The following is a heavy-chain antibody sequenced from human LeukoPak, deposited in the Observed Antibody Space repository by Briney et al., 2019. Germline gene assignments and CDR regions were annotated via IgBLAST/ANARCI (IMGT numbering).Heavy chain of an antibody. CDR2: MNPNSGNT. J-gene: IGHJ4*02. D-gene: IGHD3-3*01. CDR1: GYTFTSYD. CDR3: ARGQPRYYDFWSGYYPSEEYFDY. V-gene: IGHV1-8*01. Sequence: ASVKVSCKASGYTFTSYDINWVRQATGQGLEWMGWMNPNSGNTGYAQKFQGRVTMTRNTSISTAYMELSSLRPEDTAVYYCARGQPRYYDFWSGYYPSEEYFDYWGQGTLVTVSS.